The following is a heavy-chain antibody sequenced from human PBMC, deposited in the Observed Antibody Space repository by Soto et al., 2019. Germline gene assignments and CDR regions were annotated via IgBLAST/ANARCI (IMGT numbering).Heavy chain of an antibody. CDR1: GFTFSSYA. J-gene: IGHJ5*01. Sequence: PGGSLRLSCAASGFTFSSYAMSWVRQAPGKGLEWVSAISGSGGSTYYADSVKGRFTISRDNSKNTMYLQMNSLRAEDTAVYYCAKDLLVIGGGRTKWFDSWGQGTLVTVSS. CDR2: ISGSGGST. D-gene: IGHD1-1*01. CDR3: AKDLLVIGGGRTKWFDS. V-gene: IGHV3-23*01.